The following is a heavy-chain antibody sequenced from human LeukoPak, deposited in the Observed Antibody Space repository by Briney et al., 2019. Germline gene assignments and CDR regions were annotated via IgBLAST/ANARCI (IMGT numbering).Heavy chain of an antibody. V-gene: IGHV3-66*01. CDR1: GFTVRSNY. CDR2: IYSGGST. Sequence: GGSLRLSCEASGFTVRSNYMSWVRQAPGKGLEWVSVIYSGGSTYYADSVKGRFTISRDNSKNTLYLRMNSLRAEDTAVYYCARVAVTTIWGQGTLVTVSS. J-gene: IGHJ4*02. CDR3: ARVAVTTI. D-gene: IGHD4-17*01.